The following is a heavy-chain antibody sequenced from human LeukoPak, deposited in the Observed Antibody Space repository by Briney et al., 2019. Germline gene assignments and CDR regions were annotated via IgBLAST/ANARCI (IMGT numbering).Heavy chain of an antibody. CDR2: IWYDGSNK. CDR1: GFTFSSYG. CDR3: ARDYSNYFLSSYYYYYYMDV. V-gene: IGHV3-33*01. Sequence: GGSLRLSCAASGFTFSSYGMHWVRQAPGKGLEWVAVIWYDGSNKYYADSVKGRFTISRDNSKNTLYLQMNSLRAEDTAVYYCARDYSNYFLSSYYYYYYMDVWAKGPRSPSP. D-gene: IGHD4-11*01. J-gene: IGHJ6*03.